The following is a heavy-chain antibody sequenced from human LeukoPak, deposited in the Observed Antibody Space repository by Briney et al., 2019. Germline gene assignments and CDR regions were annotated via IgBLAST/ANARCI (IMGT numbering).Heavy chain of an antibody. CDR1: GFSFSTTW. D-gene: IGHD3-22*01. CDR3: ARSYDSSGYYFSPGGY. J-gene: IGHJ4*02. CDR2: IKSDGSGT. V-gene: IGHV3-74*01. Sequence: GGSLRLSCAASGFSFSTTWMHWVRQAPGKGLVWVSRIKSDGSGTSYADSVKGRFTISRDNAKNSLYLQMNSLRAEDTALYYCARSYDSSGYYFSPGGYWGQGTLVTVSS.